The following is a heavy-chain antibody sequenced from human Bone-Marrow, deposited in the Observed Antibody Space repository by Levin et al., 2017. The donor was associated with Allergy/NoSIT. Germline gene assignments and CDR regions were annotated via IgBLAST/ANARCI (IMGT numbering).Heavy chain of an antibody. V-gene: IGHV3-23*01. CDR2: ISGSGGIT. D-gene: IGHD2-15*01. J-gene: IGHJ4*02. CDR3: AKVRSEVVVAAANY. CDR1: GFTFSSYG. Sequence: GGSLRLSCAASGFTFSSYGMIWVRQAPGKGLEWVSGISGSGGITYSAKSVKGRFTISRDNSNNTVYLQMNTLRAEDTAVYYCAKVRSEVVVAAANYWGQGTLVTVSS.